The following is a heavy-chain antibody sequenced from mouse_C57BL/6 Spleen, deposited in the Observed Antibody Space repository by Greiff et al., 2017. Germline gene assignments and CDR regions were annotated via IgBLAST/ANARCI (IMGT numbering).Heavy chain of an antibody. CDR3: TRRPYSNFPMDY. CDR1: GYTFTDYE. CDR2: IDPETGGT. Sequence: QVQLQQSGAELVRPGASVTLSCKASGYTFTDYEMHWVKQTPVHGLEWIGAIDPETGGTAYNQKFKGKAILTADKSSSTAYMELRSLTSEDSAVYYCTRRPYSNFPMDYWGQGTSVTVSS. D-gene: IGHD2-5*01. J-gene: IGHJ4*01. V-gene: IGHV1-15*01.